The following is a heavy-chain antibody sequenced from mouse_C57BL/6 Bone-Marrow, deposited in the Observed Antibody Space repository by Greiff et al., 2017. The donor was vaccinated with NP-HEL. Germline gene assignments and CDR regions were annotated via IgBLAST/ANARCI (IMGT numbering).Heavy chain of an antibody. CDR3: TRDPPYYYGRKYAMDY. V-gene: IGHV5-9-1*02. CDR1: GFTFSSYA. J-gene: IGHJ4*01. CDR2: ISSGGDYI. Sequence: DVMLVESGEGLVKPGGSLKLSCAASGFTFSSYAMSWVRQTPEKRLEWVAYISSGGDYIYYADTVKGRFTISRDNARNTLYLQMSSLKSEDTAMYYCTRDPPYYYGRKYAMDYWGQGTSVTVSS. D-gene: IGHD1-1*01.